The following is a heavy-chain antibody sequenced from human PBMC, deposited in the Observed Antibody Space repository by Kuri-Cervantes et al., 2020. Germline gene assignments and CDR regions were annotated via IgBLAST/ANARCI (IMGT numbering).Heavy chain of an antibody. V-gene: IGHV4-34*01. Sequence: SETLSLTCAVYGGTFSGYYWSWIRQPPGKGLEWIGEINHSGSTNYNPSLKSRVTTSVDTSKNQFSLKLSSVTAADTAMYYCARKYNWNEPCDHWGQGTLVTVSS. CDR1: GGTFSGYY. CDR3: ARKYNWNEPCDH. CDR2: INHSGST. J-gene: IGHJ4*02. D-gene: IGHD1-20*01.